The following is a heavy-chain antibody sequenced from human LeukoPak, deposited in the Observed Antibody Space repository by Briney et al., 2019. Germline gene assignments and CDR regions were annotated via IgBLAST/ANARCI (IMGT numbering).Heavy chain of an antibody. CDR3: ARGLPTSAYSSGSYCVFDI. CDR2: INHSGST. D-gene: IGHD3-10*01. CDR1: GGSFSGYY. J-gene: IGHJ3*02. V-gene: IGHV4-34*01. Sequence: SETLSLTCAAYGGSFSGYYWSWIRQPPGKGLEWIGEINHSGSTNYNPSLKSRVTISVDTSKNQFSLKLSSVTAADTAVYYCARGLPTSAYSSGSYCVFDIWGQGTMVTVSS.